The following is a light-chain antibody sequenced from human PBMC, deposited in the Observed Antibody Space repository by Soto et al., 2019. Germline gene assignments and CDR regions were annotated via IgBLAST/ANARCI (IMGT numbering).Light chain of an antibody. J-gene: IGLJ1*01. Sequence: QCVLTQPASVSGSPGRSITISYPGTGSDVGAYRYVSWYQQHPGQAPKLIIYDVSNRPSGVSDRFSGSKSGNTASLTISGLQSEDEADYYCDSYTSSSSYAFGIGTKVTVL. CDR3: DSYTSSSSYA. CDR2: DVS. V-gene: IGLV2-14*01. CDR1: GSDVGAYRY.